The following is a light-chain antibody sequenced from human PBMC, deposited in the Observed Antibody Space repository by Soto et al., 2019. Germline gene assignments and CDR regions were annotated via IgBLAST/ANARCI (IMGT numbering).Light chain of an antibody. CDR3: QQRSNWPPT. V-gene: IGKV3-11*01. CDR2: DAS. CDR1: QSVSSN. J-gene: IGKJ1*01. Sequence: EIGMTQSPATLSVSPGDRANLSCRASQSVSSNLAWYQQKPGQAPMLLIYDASNRATGIPARFSGSGSGTDFTLTISSLEPEDFAVYYCQQRSNWPPTFGQGTKVDIK.